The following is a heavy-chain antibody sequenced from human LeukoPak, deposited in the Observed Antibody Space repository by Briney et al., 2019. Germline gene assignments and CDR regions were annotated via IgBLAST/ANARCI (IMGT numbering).Heavy chain of an antibody. CDR1: GYTFTSNG. D-gene: IGHD2-21*01. V-gene: IGHV1-18*01. J-gene: IGHJ4*02. CDR2: ISPYNGNT. Sequence: ASVKVSCKASGYTFTSNGISWVRQAPGQGLEWMGWISPYNGNTNYAQKLQGRVTMTTDTSTDTAYMELSSLRSEDTAVYYCVTRPPYAIPDFDYWGQGTLVTVSS. CDR3: VTRPPYAIPDFDY.